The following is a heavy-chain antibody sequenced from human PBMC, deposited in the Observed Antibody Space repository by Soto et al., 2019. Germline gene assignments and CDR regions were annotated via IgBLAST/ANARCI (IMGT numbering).Heavy chain of an antibody. CDR2: TIPLLNVA. V-gene: IGHV1-69*08. D-gene: IGHD5-12*01. J-gene: IGHJ4*02. CDR1: GGTFSTST. CDR3: ARDSPTGSTFSGYDAIDS. Sequence: QVQLVQSGAEVKKPGSSVKVSCKASGGTFSTSTFTWVRQAPGQGLEWMGRTIPLLNVADYAQDFQGRLTITGDKSTSPTYMALTSLISKDTAVYYCARDSPTGSTFSGYDAIDSWGQGTLVTVSS.